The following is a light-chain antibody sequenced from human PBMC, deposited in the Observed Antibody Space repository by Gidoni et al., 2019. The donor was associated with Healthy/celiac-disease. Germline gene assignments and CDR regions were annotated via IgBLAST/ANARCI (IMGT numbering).Light chain of an antibody. J-gene: IGKJ4*01. CDR1: QNVLYSSNNKNY. Sequence: DIVMTQSPDSLAVPLGERATINCKSIQNVLYSSNNKNYLAWYQQKPGQPPKLLIYWASTRESGVHDRFSGSGSGTGFTLTISSLQAEDVAVYYCQQYYSSPLTFGGGTKVEIK. CDR2: WAS. CDR3: QQYYSSPLT. V-gene: IGKV4-1*01.